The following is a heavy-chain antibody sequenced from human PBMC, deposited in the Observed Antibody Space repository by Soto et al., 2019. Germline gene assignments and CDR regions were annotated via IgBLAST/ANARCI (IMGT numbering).Heavy chain of an antibody. J-gene: IGHJ3*02. CDR2: IYDIRST. CDR1: NLF. Sequence: NLFGRCILKQPGKELEWIGYIYDIRSTTYNPSLKSRVTISVDTSKNQFSLKLNSVTAADTAVYYCARDLPFVHGASDIWGQGTMVPVSS. CDR3: ARDLPFVHGASDI. D-gene: IGHD4-17*01. V-gene: IGHV4-59*11.